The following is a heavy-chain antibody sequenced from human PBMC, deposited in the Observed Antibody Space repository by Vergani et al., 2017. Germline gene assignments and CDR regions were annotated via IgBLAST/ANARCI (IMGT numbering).Heavy chain of an antibody. CDR3: ARVLGVVPAETNPVPFDY. CDR1: GYTFTSYG. D-gene: IGHD2-2*01. CDR2: ISAYNGNT. Sequence: QVQLVQSGAEVKKPGASVKVSCKASGYTFTSYGISWVRQAPGQGLEWMGWISAYNGNTNYAQKLQGRVTMTTDTSTSTAYMELRSLRSDDTAVYYCARVLGVVPAETNPVPFDYWGQGTLVTVSS. V-gene: IGHV1-18*01. J-gene: IGHJ4*02.